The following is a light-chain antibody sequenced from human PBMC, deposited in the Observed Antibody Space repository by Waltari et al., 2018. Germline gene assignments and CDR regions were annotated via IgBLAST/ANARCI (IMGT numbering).Light chain of an antibody. J-gene: IGLJ2*01. CDR1: RLGDKY. V-gene: IGLV3-1*01. Sequence: SYELNQPPSVSVSPGQTATITCSGNRLGDKYTCWYQQKPGQSPVLVIYQNIKRPSGIPERFSGSNSGNTATLTISGTQAMEEADYYCQAWDSTTVIFGGGTKLTVL. CDR2: QNI. CDR3: QAWDSTTVI.